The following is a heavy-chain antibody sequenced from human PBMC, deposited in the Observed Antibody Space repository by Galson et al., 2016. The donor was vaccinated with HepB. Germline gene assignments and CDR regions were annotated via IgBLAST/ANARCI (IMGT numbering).Heavy chain of an antibody. D-gene: IGHD4/OR15-4a*01. CDR1: GGSVNSRTSY. Sequence: SETLSLTCSVSGGSVNSRTSYWDWVRQPPGKGLEWIGTTDYSGSSYYNPSLKSRVAISIDTSKNQISLHLTSLIAADTAVYYCAKLPGNGATVFQYWGQGTLVTVSS. CDR3: AKLPGNGATVFQY. V-gene: IGHV4-39*01. J-gene: IGHJ4*02. CDR2: TDYSGSS.